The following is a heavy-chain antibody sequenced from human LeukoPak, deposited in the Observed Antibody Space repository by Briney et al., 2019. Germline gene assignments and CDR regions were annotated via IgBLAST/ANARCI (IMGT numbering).Heavy chain of an antibody. CDR1: GGPFSGYY. CDR3: ARGMIAASELGLA. D-gene: IGHD6-13*01. V-gene: IGHV4-34*01. CDR2: INHSGIT. Sequence: SETLSLTCVVYGGPFSGYYRSWIRQPPGKGLEWIGEINHSGITRYNPSLKSQVTISVDTSKNQFSLNLNSVTAADTAVYYCARGMIAASELGLAWGQGILVTVSS. J-gene: IGHJ5*02.